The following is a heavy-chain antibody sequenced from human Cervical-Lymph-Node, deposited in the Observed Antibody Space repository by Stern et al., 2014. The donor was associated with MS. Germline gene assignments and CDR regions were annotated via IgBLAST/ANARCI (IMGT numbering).Heavy chain of an antibody. CDR3: ARQYSSYHDY. CDR1: GYTFTGHY. V-gene: IGHV1-2*06. CDR2: IGPTSGAT. D-gene: IGHD4-11*01. J-gene: IGHJ4*02. Sequence: QVQLVQSGAEVRKPGASVKVSCKASGYTFTGHYVHWVRQAPGQGLEWMGRIGPTSGATNFAQKFQGRVTLTRDTSISTAYMELSSLTSDDTAVYYCARQYSSYHDYWGQGTLVTVSS.